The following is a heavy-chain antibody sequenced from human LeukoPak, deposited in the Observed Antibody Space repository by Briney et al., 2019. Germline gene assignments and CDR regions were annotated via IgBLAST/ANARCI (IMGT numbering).Heavy chain of an antibody. CDR3: ARGRKSYYYYGMDV. CDR2: IYYSGST. J-gene: IGHJ6*02. Sequence: PSETLSLTCSVSGGSISSYYWSWIRQPPGKGLEWIGYIYYSGSTNYNPSLKSRVTISLDTSKSQFSMKLTSVTAADTAVYYCARGRKSYYYYGMDVWGQGTTVTVSS. V-gene: IGHV4-59*01. CDR1: GGSISSYY.